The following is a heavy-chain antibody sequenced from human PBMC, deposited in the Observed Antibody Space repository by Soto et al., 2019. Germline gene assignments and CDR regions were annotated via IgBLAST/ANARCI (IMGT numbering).Heavy chain of an antibody. Sequence: GESLKISCKGSGYSFTSYWIGWVRQMPGKGLEWMGIIYPGDSDTRSSPSFQGQVTISADKSISTAYLQWSSLKASDTAMYYCAIGITMVWGVINAFDIWGQGTMVTVSS. V-gene: IGHV5-51*01. J-gene: IGHJ3*02. CDR2: IYPGDSDT. CDR1: GYSFTSYW. CDR3: AIGITMVWGVINAFDI. D-gene: IGHD3-10*01.